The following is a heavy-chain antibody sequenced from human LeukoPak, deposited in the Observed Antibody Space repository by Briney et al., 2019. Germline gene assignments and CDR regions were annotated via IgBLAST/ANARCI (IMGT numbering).Heavy chain of an antibody. D-gene: IGHD6-13*01. CDR1: GFTFSSYS. J-gene: IGHJ4*02. V-gene: IGHV3-21*01. CDR2: ISSSSSYI. CDR3: ARALGSSLDY. Sequence: AGGSLRLSCAASGFTFSSYSMNWVRQAPGKGLEWVSSISSSSSYIYYADSVKGRFTISRDNAKNSLYQQMNSLRAEDTAVYYCARALGSSLDYWGQGTLVTVSS.